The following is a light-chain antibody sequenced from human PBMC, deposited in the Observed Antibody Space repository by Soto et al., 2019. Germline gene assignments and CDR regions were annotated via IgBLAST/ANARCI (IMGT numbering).Light chain of an antibody. J-gene: IGLJ3*02. CDR3: LLSYSGTNWV. CDR2: DTT. V-gene: IGLV7-46*01. CDR1: TGAVTSGHY. Sequence: QAVVTQEPSLTVSPEGTVTLTCGSSTGAVTSGHYPYWFQQKPGQAPRTLIYDTTNKHSWTPARFSGSLLGGKAALTLAGAQTYDEADYYCLLSYSGTNWVFGGGTQLTVL.